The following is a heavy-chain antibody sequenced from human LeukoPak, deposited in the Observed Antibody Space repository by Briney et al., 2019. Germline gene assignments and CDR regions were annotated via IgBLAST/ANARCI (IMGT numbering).Heavy chain of an antibody. Sequence: GGSLRLSCAASGFTVSSNYMSWVRQAPGKGLEWVSVIYSGGSTYYADSVKGRFTISRDNSKNTLYLQMNSLRAEDTAVYYCARERRLVGPYFDYWGQGTLVTVSS. CDR1: GFTVSSNY. J-gene: IGHJ4*02. D-gene: IGHD6-25*01. V-gene: IGHV3-53*01. CDR2: IYSGGST. CDR3: ARERRLVGPYFDY.